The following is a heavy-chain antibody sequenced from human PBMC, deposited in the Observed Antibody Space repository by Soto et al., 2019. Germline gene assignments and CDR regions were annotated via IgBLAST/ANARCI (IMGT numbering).Heavy chain of an antibody. CDR3: ARARRSGYTGYDCDY. CDR1: GFTVSNYW. Sequence: GGSLRLSCAASGFTVSNYWLTWVRQAPGKGLEWVANIKPNGGERFYVDSVKGRFTISTDNAKNSLYLQMNSLRVEDTAVYYCARARRSGYTGYDCDYWGQGTLVTVSS. D-gene: IGHD5-12*01. CDR2: IKPNGGER. V-gene: IGHV3-7*05. J-gene: IGHJ4*02.